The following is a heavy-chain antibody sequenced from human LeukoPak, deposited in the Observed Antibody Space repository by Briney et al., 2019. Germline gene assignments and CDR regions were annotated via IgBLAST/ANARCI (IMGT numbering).Heavy chain of an antibody. CDR1: GYTFTSYD. V-gene: IGHV1-8*03. D-gene: IGHD2-2*01. CDR3: ARSAYCSSTSCRSWFDP. Sequence: ASVKVSCKASGYTFTSYDINWVRQATGQGLEWMGWMNPNSGNTGYAQKFQGRVTITRNTSISTAYMALSSLRSEDTAVYYCARSAYCSSTSCRSWFDPWGQGTLVTVSS. CDR2: MNPNSGNT. J-gene: IGHJ5*02.